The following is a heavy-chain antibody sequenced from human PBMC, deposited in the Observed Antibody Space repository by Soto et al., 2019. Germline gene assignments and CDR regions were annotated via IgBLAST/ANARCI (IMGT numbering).Heavy chain of an antibody. CDR3: STGYYSPQYYGMDV. V-gene: IGHV1-3*01. J-gene: IGHJ6*02. Sequence: ASVKVSCKASGYTFTTYGIHWVRQAPGQRLEWMAWINAGNGNTTYSQKFQGRVTISRDTSASTAYMELSSLSSEDTAVYYCSTGYYSPQYYGMDVWGQGTTVTVSS. D-gene: IGHD3-9*01. CDR1: GYTFTTYG. CDR2: INAGNGNT.